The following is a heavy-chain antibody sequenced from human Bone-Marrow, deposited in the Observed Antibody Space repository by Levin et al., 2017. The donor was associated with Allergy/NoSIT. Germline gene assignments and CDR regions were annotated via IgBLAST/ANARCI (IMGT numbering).Heavy chain of an antibody. V-gene: IGHV3-30*03. J-gene: IGHJ6*03. Sequence: GESLKISCAASGFTFSNSAMHWVRQSPRTGLEWVAFISYNGNNKYYADSVKGRFTISRDNSKNTLFLQINSLTPEDTAVYYCARRGSLGAYYYYYMDVWGKGITVTVSS. CDR3: ARRGSLGAYYYYYMDV. D-gene: IGHD3-16*01. CDR2: ISYNGNNK. CDR1: GFTFSNSA.